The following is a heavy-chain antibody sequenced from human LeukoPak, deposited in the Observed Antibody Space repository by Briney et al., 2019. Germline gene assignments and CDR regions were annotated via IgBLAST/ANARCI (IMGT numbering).Heavy chain of an antibody. CDR2: ISYRGDT. CDR3: AKLTRNALYSRGRTGY. Sequence: SETLSLTCIVSGGSISLYYWSWVRQPPGKGLEWIGYISYRGDTMYNPSLKSRVTISVDTSKNQFSLKLSSVTAADTAVYYCAKLTRNALYSRGRTGYWGQGTLVTVSS. D-gene: IGHD6-13*01. CDR1: GGSISLYY. J-gene: IGHJ4*02. V-gene: IGHV4-59*08.